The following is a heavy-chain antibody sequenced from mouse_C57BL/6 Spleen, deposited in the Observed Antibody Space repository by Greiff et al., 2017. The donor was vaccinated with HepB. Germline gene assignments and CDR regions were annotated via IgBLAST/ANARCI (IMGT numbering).Heavy chain of an antibody. CDR1: GFTFSSYT. CDR3: ARQGYGYDLYYAMDY. CDR2: ISGGGGNT. V-gene: IGHV5-9*01. Sequence: EVKVVESGGGLVKPGGSLKLSCAASGFTFSSYTMSWVRQTPEKRLEWVATISGGGGNTYYPDSVKGRFTISRDNAKNTLYLQMSSLRSEDTALYYCARQGYGYDLYYAMDYWGQGTSVTVSS. D-gene: IGHD2-2*01. J-gene: IGHJ4*01.